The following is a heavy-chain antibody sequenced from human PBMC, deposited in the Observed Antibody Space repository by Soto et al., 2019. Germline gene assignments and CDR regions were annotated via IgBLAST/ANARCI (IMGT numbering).Heavy chain of an antibody. CDR2: IYYSGST. J-gene: IGHJ3*02. D-gene: IGHD5-18*01. Sequence: SETLSLTCTVSGGSISSYYWSWIRQPPGKGLEWIGYIYYSGSTNYNPSLKSRVTISVDTSKNQFSLKLSSVTAADTAVYYCARERGIQNDAFDIWGQGTMVTVSS. CDR3: ARERGIQNDAFDI. CDR1: GGSISSYY. V-gene: IGHV4-59*01.